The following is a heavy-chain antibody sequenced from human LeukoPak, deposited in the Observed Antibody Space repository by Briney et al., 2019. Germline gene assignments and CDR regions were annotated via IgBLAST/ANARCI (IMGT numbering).Heavy chain of an antibody. CDR3: ARHPYNMGPYGMDV. J-gene: IGHJ6*02. V-gene: IGHV4-59*08. CDR2: IYYSGST. D-gene: IGHD1-14*01. CDR1: GGSISSYY. Sequence: SETLSLTCTVSGGSISSYYWSWIRQPPGKGLEWVWYIYYSGSTNYNPSLKSRVTISVDTSKNQFSLKLSSVTAAETAVYYCARHPYNMGPYGMDVWGQGTTVTVSS.